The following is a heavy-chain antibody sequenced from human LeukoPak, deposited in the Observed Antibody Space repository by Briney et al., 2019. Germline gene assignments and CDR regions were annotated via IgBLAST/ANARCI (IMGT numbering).Heavy chain of an antibody. CDR2: MNPNSGNT. D-gene: IGHD5-24*01. Sequence: ASVKVSCKASGYTFSSYDINWVRQATGQGLEWMGWMNPNSGNTGYAQKFQGRVTMTEDTSTDTAYMELSSLRSEDTAVYYCARGRTQRSGAFDIWGQGTMVTVSS. J-gene: IGHJ3*02. CDR3: ARGRTQRSGAFDI. CDR1: GYTFSSYD. V-gene: IGHV1-8*01.